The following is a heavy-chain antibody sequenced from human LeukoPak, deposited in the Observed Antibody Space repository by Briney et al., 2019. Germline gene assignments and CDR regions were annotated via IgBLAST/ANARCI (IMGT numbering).Heavy chain of an antibody. D-gene: IGHD1-14*01. CDR2: ISYDGSDK. CDR3: ARLRYFDY. CDR1: GFSFSNYG. Sequence: PGGSLRLSCAASGFSFSNYGMHWVRQAPGKGLEWVAVISYDGSDKYYTDSVKGRFTISRDNAKNSLYLQMNSLRAEDTAVYYCARLRYFDYWGQGTLVTVSS. J-gene: IGHJ4*02. V-gene: IGHV3-30*03.